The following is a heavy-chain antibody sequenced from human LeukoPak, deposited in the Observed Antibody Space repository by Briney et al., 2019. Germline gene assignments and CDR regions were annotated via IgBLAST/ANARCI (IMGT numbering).Heavy chain of an antibody. J-gene: IGHJ4*02. D-gene: IGHD3-22*01. V-gene: IGHV3-23*01. Sequence: TGGSLRLSCAASGFTLSRYGMSWVRQAPGKGLEWVSAISGSSGSTYYADSVKGRFTISRDNSKNTLYLQMNSLRAEDTAVYYCVRDWGYDSSGYWQKYFDTWGQGTLVTVSS. CDR3: VRDWGYDSSGYWQKYFDT. CDR2: ISGSSGST. CDR1: GFTLSRYG.